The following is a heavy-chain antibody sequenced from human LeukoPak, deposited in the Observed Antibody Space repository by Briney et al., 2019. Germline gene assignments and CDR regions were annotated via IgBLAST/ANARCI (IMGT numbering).Heavy chain of an antibody. CDR3: ARLTAYPYYHMDV. CDR1: GDSITIYY. Sequence: SETLSLTCTVSGDSITIYYWSWIRQPPGKGLEWIGYVYYSGTTNYNPSLKSRVTMSLDTSKNQFSLRLSSVTAADTAVYYCARLTAYPYYHMDVWGKGTTVTVSS. V-gene: IGHV4-59*08. D-gene: IGHD2-21*02. J-gene: IGHJ6*03. CDR2: VYYSGTT.